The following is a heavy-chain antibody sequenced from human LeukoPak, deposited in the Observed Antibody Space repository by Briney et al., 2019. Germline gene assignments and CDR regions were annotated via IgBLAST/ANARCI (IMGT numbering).Heavy chain of an antibody. CDR1: GFTFSDHY. Sequence: QAGGSLRLSCVVSGFTFSDHYMDWVRQTPAKGLEWVARSRSKAKSYTTEYAASVKGRFTISRDDSKSSLYLQMNSLKTEDTAVYYCARGFNSFDMWGQGTMVTVSS. D-gene: IGHD2-21*01. CDR2: SRSKAKSYTT. CDR3: ARGFNSFDM. J-gene: IGHJ3*02. V-gene: IGHV3-72*01.